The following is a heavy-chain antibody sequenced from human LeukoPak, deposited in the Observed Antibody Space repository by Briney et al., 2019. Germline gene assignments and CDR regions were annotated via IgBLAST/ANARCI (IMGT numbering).Heavy chain of an antibody. D-gene: IGHD3-3*01. J-gene: IGHJ4*02. CDR2: ISSTTTTI. CDR3: ASGYDFSSGSKRGFDN. CDR1: GFIFSDCA. Sequence: PGGSLRLSCAASGFIFSDCAMNWVRQAQGKGLEWISYISSTTTTIYYADSVKGRFTISRDNAKNSLFLQMNSLRAEDTAVYYCASGYDFSSGSKRGFDNWGQGTRVTVSS. V-gene: IGHV3-48*01.